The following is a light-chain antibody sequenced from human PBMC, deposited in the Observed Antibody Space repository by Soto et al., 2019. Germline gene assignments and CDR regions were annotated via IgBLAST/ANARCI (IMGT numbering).Light chain of an antibody. Sequence: LAQPASVSGSPEQSITISCTGTSSDVGTYNLVSWYQQHPGKAPKLIIYEVTERPSGISNRFSGSKFGNTASLTISGLLPEDEADYYCCSYGGSSTFPYVFGSGTKVTV. CDR3: CSYGGSSTFPYV. CDR1: SSDVGTYNL. CDR2: EVT. V-gene: IGLV2-23*02. J-gene: IGLJ1*01.